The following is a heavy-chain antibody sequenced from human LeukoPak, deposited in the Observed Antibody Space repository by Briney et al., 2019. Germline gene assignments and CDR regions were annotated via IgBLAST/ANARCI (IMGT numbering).Heavy chain of an antibody. J-gene: IGHJ5*02. CDR1: GYSFTSYW. V-gene: IGHV5-51*01. D-gene: IGHD6-19*01. Sequence: GESLKISCKSSGYSFTSYWIGWVRQMPGKGLEWMGIIYPGDSDTRYSPSFQGQVTISADKSISTAYLQWSSLKASDTAMYYCARSAYSSGWYRGAGWFDPWGQGTLVTVSS. CDR2: IYPGDSDT. CDR3: ARSAYSSGWYRGAGWFDP.